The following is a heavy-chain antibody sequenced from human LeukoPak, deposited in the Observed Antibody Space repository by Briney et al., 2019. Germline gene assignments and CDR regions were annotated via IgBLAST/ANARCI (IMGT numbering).Heavy chain of an antibody. V-gene: IGHV1-18*04. D-gene: IGHD5-18*01. CDR3: ARAYTGFDY. CDR2: ISAYNSNT. CDR1: GYTFTSYG. J-gene: IGHJ4*02. Sequence: ASVKVSCKASGYTFTSYGISWVRQAPGQGFEWMGWISAYNSNTKYTQKLQGRVTMTTDTSTSTAYMELRSLRSDDTAVYYCARAYTGFDYWGQGTLVTVSS.